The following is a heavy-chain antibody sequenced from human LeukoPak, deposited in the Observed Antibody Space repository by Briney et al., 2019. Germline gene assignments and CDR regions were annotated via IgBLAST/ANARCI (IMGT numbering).Heavy chain of an antibody. J-gene: IGHJ5*02. CDR1: GGTFSSYA. D-gene: IGHD3-22*01. CDR2: IIPIFGTA. V-gene: IGHV1-69*05. Sequence: ASVKVSCKASGGTFSSYAISRVRQAPGQGLEWMGRIIPIFGTANYAQKFQGRVTITTDESTSTAYMELSSLRSEDTAVYHCARDKKDHYDSSGYYTSPGFDPWGQGTLVTVSS. CDR3: ARDKKDHYDSSGYYTSPGFDP.